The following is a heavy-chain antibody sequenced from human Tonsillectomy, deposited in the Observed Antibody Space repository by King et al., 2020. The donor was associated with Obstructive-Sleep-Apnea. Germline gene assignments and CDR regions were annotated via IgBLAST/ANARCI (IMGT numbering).Heavy chain of an antibody. D-gene: IGHD7-27*01. CDR1: GFTFSNYA. CDR2: ISGIPGTT. Sequence: VQLVESGGGLVQPGGSLRLSCAGSGFTFSNYAMNWVRQAPGKGLEWVSGISGIPGTTYYADSVKGRFTISRDNSKYTLYLQMNSLRAEDTAVYYCAKDRGWGSGYFDNWGQGTLVTVSS. CDR3: AKDRGWGSGYFDN. J-gene: IGHJ4*02. V-gene: IGHV3-23*04.